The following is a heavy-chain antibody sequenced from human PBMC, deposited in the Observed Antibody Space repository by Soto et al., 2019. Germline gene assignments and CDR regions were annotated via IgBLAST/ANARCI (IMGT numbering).Heavy chain of an antibody. CDR1: GGSFSGYY. CDR2: INHSGST. CDR3: ARGQSSLLLDC. Sequence: QVQLQQWGAGLLKPSETLSLTCAVYGGSFSGYYWSWIRQPPGKGLEWIGEINHSGSTNYNPSLKSRVTISLDTSKNQCSLKLSSVTAADTVVYYCARGQSSLLLDCWGQGVLVTVSS. V-gene: IGHV4-34*01. J-gene: IGHJ4*02. D-gene: IGHD2-8*02.